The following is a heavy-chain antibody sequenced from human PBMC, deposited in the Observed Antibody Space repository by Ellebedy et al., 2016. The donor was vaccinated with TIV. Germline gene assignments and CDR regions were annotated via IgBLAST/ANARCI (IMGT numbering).Heavy chain of an antibody. V-gene: IGHV6-1*01. CDR2: TYYRSKWNN. J-gene: IGHJ6*02. Sequence: SETLSLTCVISGDSVSTDIGWNWIRQSPSRGLEWLGRTYYRSKWNNDYAVSLKSRITINPDTSKDLFSLQLNSVTPEDTAVYYCARGWFGSGMGVWGQGTTVTVSS. CDR3: ARGWFGSGMGV. CDR1: GDSVSTDIG. D-gene: IGHD3-10*01.